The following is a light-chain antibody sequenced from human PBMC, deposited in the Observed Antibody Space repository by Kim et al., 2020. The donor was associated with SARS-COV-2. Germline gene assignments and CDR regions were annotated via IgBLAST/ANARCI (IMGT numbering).Light chain of an antibody. CDR1: TGAVTSGHY. CDR3: LLFYGGAWV. J-gene: IGLJ3*02. Sequence: PGGTVTLTCASSTGAVTSGHYPNWFQQKPGQTPRPLIYATSKTHSWTPARFSGSLLGAKAALTLSGVQPEDEADYYCLLFYGGAWVFGGGTQLTVL. CDR2: ATS. V-gene: IGLV7-43*01.